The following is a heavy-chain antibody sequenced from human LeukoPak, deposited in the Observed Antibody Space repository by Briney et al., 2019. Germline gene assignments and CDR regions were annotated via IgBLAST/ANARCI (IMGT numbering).Heavy chain of an antibody. V-gene: IGHV1-2*02. CDR3: ARLRDYYDSSFQH. CDR1: GYTFTGYY. D-gene: IGHD3-22*01. Sequence: ASVKVSCKASGYTFTGYYMHWVRQAPGQGLEWMGWIDPNSGGTNYAQKFQGGVTMTRDTSISTAYMELSRLRSDDTAVYYCARLRDYYDSSFQHWGQGTLVTVSS. CDR2: IDPNSGGT. J-gene: IGHJ1*01.